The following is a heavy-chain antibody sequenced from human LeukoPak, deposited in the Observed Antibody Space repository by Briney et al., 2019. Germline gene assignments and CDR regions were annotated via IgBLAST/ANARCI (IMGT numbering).Heavy chain of an antibody. CDR2: TYYRSKWYN. V-gene: IGHV6-1*01. J-gene: IGHJ6*02. D-gene: IGHD3-10*01. CDR1: GDSVSSNSAA. CDR3: ARASSDITNYYYGMDV. Sequence: SQTLSLTCAISGDSVSSNSAAWNWIRQSPSRGLEWLGRTYYRSKWYNDYAVSVKNRITFNPDTSKNQFSLQLNSVTPEDTAVYYCARASSDITNYYYGMDVWGQGTRSPSP.